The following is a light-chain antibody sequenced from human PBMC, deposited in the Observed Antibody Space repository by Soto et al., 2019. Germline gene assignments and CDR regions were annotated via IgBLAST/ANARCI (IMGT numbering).Light chain of an antibody. CDR2: EVS. CDR3: YSYVGAIS. V-gene: IGLV2-23*02. Sequence: QSVLTQPASVSGSPGQSITISCTGTSSDVGSHNFVSWYQQHPGKAPKLMIYEVSKRPSGVSNRFSGSKSGYTASLTISGLQAEDEADYYCYSYVGAISFGGGTKLTVL. J-gene: IGLJ2*01. CDR1: SSDVGSHNF.